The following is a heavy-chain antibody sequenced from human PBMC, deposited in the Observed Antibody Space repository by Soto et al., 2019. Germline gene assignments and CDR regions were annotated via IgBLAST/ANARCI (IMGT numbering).Heavy chain of an antibody. D-gene: IGHD4-4*01. CDR3: ARGSHSNFDY. CDR1: GFTFSSYS. Sequence: EVQVVVSGGGLVKPGGSLRLSCAASGFTFSSYSMNWVRQAPGKGLEWVSSISSSSSYIYYADSVKGRFTISRDNAKNSLHLQMNSLRAEDTAIYYCARGSHSNFDYWGQGTLVTVSS. CDR2: ISSSSSYI. V-gene: IGHV3-21*01. J-gene: IGHJ4*02.